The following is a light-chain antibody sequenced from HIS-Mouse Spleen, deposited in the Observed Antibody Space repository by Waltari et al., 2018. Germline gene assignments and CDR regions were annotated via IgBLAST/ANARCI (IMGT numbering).Light chain of an antibody. CDR2: KDS. Sequence: SYELTQPPSVSVSPGQTARITCSGDALPKQYAHWYQQKPGQAPVLVKYKDSERPSGIPERFSGSSSGTTVTLTISGVQAEDEADYYCQSADSSGTYGVFGGGTKLTVL. V-gene: IGLV3-25*03. CDR1: ALPKQY. J-gene: IGLJ3*02. CDR3: QSADSSGTYGV.